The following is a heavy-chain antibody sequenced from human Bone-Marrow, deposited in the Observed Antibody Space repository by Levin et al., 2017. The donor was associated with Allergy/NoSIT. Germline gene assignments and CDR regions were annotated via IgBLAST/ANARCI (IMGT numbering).Heavy chain of an antibody. Sequence: TSETLSLTCTVSGASMNTYYWSWIRQPPGKGLEWIGCISYNGYINYNPSLKSRVTISVDNSKNQFSLKMTSVTAADTAVYSCAATPFGVISHTPNWFFNLWGRGTLVTVSS. CDR1: GASMNTYY. J-gene: IGHJ2*01. V-gene: IGHV4-59*01. CDR3: AATPFGVISHTPNWFFNL. CDR2: ISYNGYI. D-gene: IGHD3-3*01.